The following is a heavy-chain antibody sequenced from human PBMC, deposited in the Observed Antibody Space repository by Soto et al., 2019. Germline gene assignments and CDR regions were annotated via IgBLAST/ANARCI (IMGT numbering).Heavy chain of an antibody. V-gene: IGHV4-31*03. CDR3: ARDDYGDFTFDD. CDR1: GGSISSGGYY. CDR2: ISHDGSNK. D-gene: IGHD4-17*01. Sequence: QVQLQESGPGLVKPSQTLSLTCTVSGGSISSGGYYWSWIRQHPGKGLEWVAVISHDGSNKYYRDSVKGRFTISRDNSKNTLHLQIDSLRTEDTAVYYCARDDYGDFTFDDWGQGTLVTVSS. J-gene: IGHJ4*02.